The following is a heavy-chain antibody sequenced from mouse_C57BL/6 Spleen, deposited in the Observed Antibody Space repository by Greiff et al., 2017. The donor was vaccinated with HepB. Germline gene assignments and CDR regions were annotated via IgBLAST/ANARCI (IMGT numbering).Heavy chain of an antibody. CDR2: IYPRSGNT. Sequence: QVQLQQSGAELARPGASVKLSCKASGYTFTSYGISWVKQRTGQGLEWIGEIYPRSGNTYYNEKFKGKSTLTADKSTSTAYMELRSLTSEDSAIYFCARWRYGNYGDYWGQGTTLTVSS. D-gene: IGHD2-10*02. CDR1: GYTFTSYG. V-gene: IGHV1-81*01. J-gene: IGHJ2*01. CDR3: ARWRYGNYGDY.